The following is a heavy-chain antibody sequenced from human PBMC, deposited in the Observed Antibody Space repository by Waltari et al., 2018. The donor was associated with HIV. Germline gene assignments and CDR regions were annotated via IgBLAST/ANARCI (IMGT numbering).Heavy chain of an antibody. CDR2: ISYEGSNK. D-gene: IGHD6-19*01. Sequence: QVQLVESGGGVVQPGRSLRLSCAASGFTFSSYGMHWVRQAPGKGLEWVAVISYEGSNKYYADSVKGRFTISRDNSKNTLYLQMNSLRAEDTAVYYCAPRARAVAGTRANWFDPWGQGTLVTVSS. V-gene: IGHV3-30*03. J-gene: IGHJ5*02. CDR3: APRARAVAGTRANWFDP. CDR1: GFTFSSYG.